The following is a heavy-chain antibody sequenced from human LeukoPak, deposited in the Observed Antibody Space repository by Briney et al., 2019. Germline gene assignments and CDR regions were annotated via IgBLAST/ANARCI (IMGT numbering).Heavy chain of an antibody. CDR3: ARADSSGWPNDY. CDR2: INQDGSEK. D-gene: IGHD6-19*01. CDR1: GFTFSSYW. J-gene: IGHJ4*02. Sequence: GGALRLSCSAPGFTFSSYWSSWVRQTPGRVLEWVANINQDGSEKYYVDSVKGRFSISRDNAKNPLYLQMNSLRAEGMAVYYCARADSSGWPNDYWGQGTLVTVSS. V-gene: IGHV3-7*03.